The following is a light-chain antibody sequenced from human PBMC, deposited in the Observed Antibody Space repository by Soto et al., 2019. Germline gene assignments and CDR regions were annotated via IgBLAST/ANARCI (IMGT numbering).Light chain of an antibody. CDR3: QQYGSSRPYT. V-gene: IGKV3-20*01. CDR2: GAS. J-gene: IGKJ2*01. Sequence: EIVLTQSPGTLSLSPGERATLSCRASQSVSSSYLAGYQQKPGQAPRLLIYGASSRATGIPDRFSGSGSGTDFTLTISRLEPEDFAVYYCQQYGSSRPYTFGQGTKLEIK. CDR1: QSVSSSY.